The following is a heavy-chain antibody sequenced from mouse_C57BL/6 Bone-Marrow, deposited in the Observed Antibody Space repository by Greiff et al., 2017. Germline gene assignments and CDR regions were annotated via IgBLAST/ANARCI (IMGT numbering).Heavy chain of an antibody. J-gene: IGHJ2*01. D-gene: IGHD1-2*01. CDR1: GYTFTSYW. Sequence: QVQLQQPGAELVRPGSSVKLSCKASGYTFTSYWMDWVKQRPGQGLEWIGNIYPSDSETHYNQKFKDKATLTVDKSSSTAYMQLSSLTSEDSAVYYCARGGITTASEYFDYWGQGTTLTVSS. CDR3: ARGGITTASEYFDY. V-gene: IGHV1-61*01. CDR2: IYPSDSET.